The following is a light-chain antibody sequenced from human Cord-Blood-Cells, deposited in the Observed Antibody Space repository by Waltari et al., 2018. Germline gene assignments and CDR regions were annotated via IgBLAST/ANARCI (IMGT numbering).Light chain of an antibody. CDR1: SRRSYY. J-gene: IGLJ3*02. CDR3: NSRDSSGNHWV. CDR2: GKN. V-gene: IGLV3-19*01. Sequence: SSELTQDPAVSVALGQTVRITCQGDSRRSYYASWYQQQPGQAPVLVIYGKNNRPSGIPDRFSGSSSGNTASLTITGAQAEDEADYYCNSRDSSGNHWVFGGGTKLAVL.